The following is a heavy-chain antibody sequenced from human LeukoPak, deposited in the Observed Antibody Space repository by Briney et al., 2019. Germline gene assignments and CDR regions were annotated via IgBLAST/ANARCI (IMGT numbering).Heavy chain of an antibody. CDR2: ISGSGGSA. J-gene: IGHJ4*02. CDR3: ARRCYDSSGFDY. D-gene: IGHD3-22*01. Sequence: PGGSLRLSCAASGFTFTTYAMSWVRQAPGKGLEWVSAISGSGGSAYYADSVKGRFTISRDNSKNTLYLQMNSLRAEDTAVYYCARRCYDSSGFDYWGQGTLVTVSS. V-gene: IGHV3-23*01. CDR1: GFTFTTYA.